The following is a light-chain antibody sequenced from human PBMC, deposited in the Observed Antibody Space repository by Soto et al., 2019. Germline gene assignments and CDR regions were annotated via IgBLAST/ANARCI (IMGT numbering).Light chain of an antibody. CDR3: QQYNSDSRT. V-gene: IGKV3-15*01. J-gene: IGKJ1*01. CDR2: GAS. Sequence: DIVMTQSPAILSVSLGERATLSCLASQSISDNLAWYQQRSGQAPRLLIYGASTRATGVPARFSGSGSGTEFTLTIDSLQPDDFATYYCQQYNSDSRTFGQGTELDIK. CDR1: QSISDN.